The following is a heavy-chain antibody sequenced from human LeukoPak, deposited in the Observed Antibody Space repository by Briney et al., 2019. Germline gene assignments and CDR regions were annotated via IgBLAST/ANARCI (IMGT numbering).Heavy chain of an antibody. Sequence: PSETLSLTCTVSGGSISSYYWSWIRQPPGKGLEWIGYIYYSGSTNYNPSLKSRVTISVDTSKNQFSLKLSSVTAADTAVYYCARALAAAGKGDFDYWGQGTLVTVSS. CDR2: IYYSGST. D-gene: IGHD6-13*01. J-gene: IGHJ4*02. CDR3: ARALAAAGKGDFDY. CDR1: GGSISSYY. V-gene: IGHV4-59*01.